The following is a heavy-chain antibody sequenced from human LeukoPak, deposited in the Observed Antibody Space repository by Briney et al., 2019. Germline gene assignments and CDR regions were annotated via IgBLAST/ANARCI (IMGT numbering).Heavy chain of an antibody. CDR2: MNPNSGNT. V-gene: IGHV1-8*01. Sequence: ASVKVSCKASGYTFTSYDINWVRQATGQGLEWMGWMNPNSGNTGYAQKFQGRVTMTRNTSISTAYMELSSLRSEDTAVYYCARALDYYDSWRWVESFDYGAKEPLVTVS. J-gene: IGHJ4*01. D-gene: IGHD3-22*01. CDR1: GYTFTSYD. CDR3: ARALDYYDSWRWVESFDY.